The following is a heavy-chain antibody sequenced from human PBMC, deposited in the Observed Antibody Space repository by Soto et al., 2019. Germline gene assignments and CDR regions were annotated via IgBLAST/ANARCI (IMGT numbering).Heavy chain of an antibody. CDR2: ISESGHHT. CDR3: TKSDGCGGGACYTGTYYYFDV. Sequence: DVQLLESGGGLVEPGGSLTLSCAASGFPSSTYALNWVRQAPGKGPEWVSTISESGHHTHYADSVKGRVTISRDKSKNTLSLSMNSLRVDDTAIYYCTKSDGCGGGACYTGTYYYFDVWGRGTLVTVSS. CDR1: GFPSSTYA. D-gene: IGHD3-16*02. V-gene: IGHV3-23*01. J-gene: IGHJ2*01.